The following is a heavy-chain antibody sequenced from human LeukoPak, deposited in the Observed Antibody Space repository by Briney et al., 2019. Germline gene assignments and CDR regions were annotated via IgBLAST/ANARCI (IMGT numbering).Heavy chain of an antibody. Sequence: PSETLSLTCAVYGGSFSGYYWSWIRQPPGKGLEWIGEINHSGSTNYYPSLKSRVTISVDTSKNQFSLKLSSVTAADTAVYYCARVSMVRGVIDYWGQGTLVTVSS. J-gene: IGHJ4*02. V-gene: IGHV4-34*01. CDR3: ARVSMVRGVIDY. CDR1: GGSFSGYY. D-gene: IGHD3-10*01. CDR2: INHSGST.